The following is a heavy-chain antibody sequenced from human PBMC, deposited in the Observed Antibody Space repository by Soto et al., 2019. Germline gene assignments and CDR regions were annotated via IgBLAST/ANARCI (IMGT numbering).Heavy chain of an antibody. Sequence: GESLKISCKGSGYRFTNYWIGWVRQMPGKGLEWMGIIYPGDSDTRYSPSFQGHVTISADKSISTAYLQWSSLKASDTAMYYCASSPRGYCSSTSCRELGNYYGMDVWGQGTTVTVSS. CDR2: IYPGDSDT. CDR3: ASSPRGYCSSTSCRELGNYYGMDV. J-gene: IGHJ6*02. V-gene: IGHV5-51*01. D-gene: IGHD2-2*01. CDR1: GYRFTNYW.